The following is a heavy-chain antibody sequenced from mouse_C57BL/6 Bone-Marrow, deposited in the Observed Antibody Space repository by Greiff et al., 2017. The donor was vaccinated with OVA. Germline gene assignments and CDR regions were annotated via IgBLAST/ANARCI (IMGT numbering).Heavy chain of an antibody. CDR2: IRSKSNNYAT. D-gene: IGHD2-3*01. Sequence: EVQLVESGGGLVQPKGSLKLSCAASGFSFNTYAMNWVRQAPGQGLEWVARIRSKSNNYATYYADSVKDRFTISRDDSESMLYLQMSSSKTEDTAMYYCVRRFYEVFAYWGEGTLGTVS. CDR1: GFSFNTYA. J-gene: IGHJ3*01. CDR3: VRRFYEVFAY. V-gene: IGHV10-1*01.